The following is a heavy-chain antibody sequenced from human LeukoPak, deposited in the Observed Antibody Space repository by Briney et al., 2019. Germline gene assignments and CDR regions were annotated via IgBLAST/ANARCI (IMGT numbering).Heavy chain of an antibody. CDR2: ISSRGSTT. J-gene: IGHJ4*02. Sequence: PGGSLRLSCAASGFTFSSYEMNWVRQAPGKGLEWLSYISSRGSTTHYADSVKGRFTISRDSGKNSLFLQMDSLRAEDTAVYYCAVRIVGATSDYWGLGTLVTVSS. CDR3: AVRIVGATSDY. CDR1: GFTFSSYE. D-gene: IGHD1-26*01. V-gene: IGHV3-48*03.